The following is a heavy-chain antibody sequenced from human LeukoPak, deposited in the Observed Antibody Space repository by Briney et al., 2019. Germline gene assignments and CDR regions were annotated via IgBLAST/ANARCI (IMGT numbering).Heavy chain of an antibody. CDR3: ATNTAMATGGY. CDR2: MNPNSGNT. J-gene: IGHJ4*02. D-gene: IGHD5-18*01. V-gene: IGHV1-8*02. CDR1: GYTFTGYY. Sequence: ASVKVSCKASGYTFTGYYMHWVRQATGQGLEWMGWMNPNSGNTGYAQKFQGRVTMTRNTSISTAYMELSSLRSEDTAVYYCATNTAMATGGYWGQGTLVTVSS.